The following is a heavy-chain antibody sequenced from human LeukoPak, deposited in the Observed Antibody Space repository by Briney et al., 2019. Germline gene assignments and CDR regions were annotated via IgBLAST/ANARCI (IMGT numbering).Heavy chain of an antibody. Sequence: SETLSLTCSVSGGSLSSSGHYWGWVRQPPGKGLEWIANIYYNGNSYHNASVKSRVSMSVDTSKNQFSLSLTSVTAADTAVYFCARRVWFGEMEGAFDLWGPGTVVTVSS. CDR2: IYYNGNS. CDR3: ARRVWFGEMEGAFDL. J-gene: IGHJ3*01. CDR1: GGSLSSSGHY. D-gene: IGHD3-10*01. V-gene: IGHV4-39*01.